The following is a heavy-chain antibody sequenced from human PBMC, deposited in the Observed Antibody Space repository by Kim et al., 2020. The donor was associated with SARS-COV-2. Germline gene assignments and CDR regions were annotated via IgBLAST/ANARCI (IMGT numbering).Heavy chain of an antibody. CDR3: ARSSSSWYGDYYYGMDV. V-gene: IGHV4-39*01. J-gene: IGHJ6*02. Sequence: LKRRVTISVDTSKNQLSLKLSSVTAADTAVYYCARSSSSWYGDYYYGMDVWGQGTTVTVSS. D-gene: IGHD6-13*01.